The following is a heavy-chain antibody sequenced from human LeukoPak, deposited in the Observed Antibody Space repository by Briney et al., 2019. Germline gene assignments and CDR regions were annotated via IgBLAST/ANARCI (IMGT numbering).Heavy chain of an antibody. CDR2: IYYRVTS. Sequence: SETLSLTCTVSGDSISTYYWSWIRQPPGKGLEWIGYIYYRVTSDYNPSLKSRVTMSVDMSTRQISLKLSSVTAADTAVYYCASYSLSSSFHYWGQGTLVTVSS. D-gene: IGHD6-13*01. CDR3: ASYSLSSSFHY. V-gene: IGHV4-59*01. CDR1: GDSISTYY. J-gene: IGHJ4*02.